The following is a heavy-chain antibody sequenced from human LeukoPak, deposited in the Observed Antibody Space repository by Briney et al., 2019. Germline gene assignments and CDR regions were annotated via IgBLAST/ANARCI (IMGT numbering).Heavy chain of an antibody. CDR1: GGSISTYY. Sequence: SETLSLTCTVSGGSISTYYWSWARQPPGKGLEWIGYIYSSGSTNYNPSLKSRVTISVDTSKNQFSLKLSSVTAADTAVYYCARLPTVVTRVAFDIWGQGTMVTVSS. V-gene: IGHV4-59*01. CDR3: ARLPTVVTRVAFDI. J-gene: IGHJ3*02. CDR2: IYSSGST. D-gene: IGHD4-23*01.